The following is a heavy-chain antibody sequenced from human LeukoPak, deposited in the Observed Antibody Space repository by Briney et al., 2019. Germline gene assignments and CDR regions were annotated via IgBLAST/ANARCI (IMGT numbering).Heavy chain of an antibody. CDR1: GGSFSGYY. D-gene: IGHD1-26*01. CDR2: INHSGST. Sequence: PSETLSLTCAVYGGSFSGYYWSWIRQPPGKGLEWIGEINHSGSTNYNPSLKSRVTISVDTSKNQFSLKLSSVTAADTAVFYCARQWHTSKWDERRDTVHYMDVWGKGTSVTVS. V-gene: IGHV4-34*01. CDR3: ARQWHTSKWDERRDTVHYMDV. J-gene: IGHJ6*03.